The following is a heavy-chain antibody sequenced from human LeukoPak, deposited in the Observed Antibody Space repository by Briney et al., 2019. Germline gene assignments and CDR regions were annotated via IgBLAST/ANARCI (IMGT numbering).Heavy chain of an antibody. CDR1: GGSISTPGYY. CDR2: IYYSGST. CDR3: ANGGVYCGADCYLPAFDY. V-gene: IGHV4-31*03. Sequence: SETLSLTCTVSGGSISTPGYYWSWIRQHPGKGLEWIGYIYYSGSTYYNPSLRSRVIISVDTSKNQFSLKLSSVTAADTAVYYCANGGVYCGADCYLPAFDYWGQGTLVTVSS. J-gene: IGHJ4*02. D-gene: IGHD2-21*02.